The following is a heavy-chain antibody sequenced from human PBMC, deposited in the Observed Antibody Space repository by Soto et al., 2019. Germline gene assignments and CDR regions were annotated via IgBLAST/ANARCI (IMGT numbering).Heavy chain of an antibody. CDR1: AGTFSSYT. D-gene: IGHD2-2*02. CDR3: ARDKGAYCSSTSCYSIDY. Sequence: QVQLVQSGAEVKKPGSSVKVSCKASAGTFSSYTISWVRQAPGQGLEWMGRIIPILGIANYAQKFQGRVTITADKSTSTAYMELSSLRSEDTAVYYCARDKGAYCSSTSCYSIDYWGQGTLVTVSS. V-gene: IGHV1-69*08. CDR2: IIPILGIA. J-gene: IGHJ4*02.